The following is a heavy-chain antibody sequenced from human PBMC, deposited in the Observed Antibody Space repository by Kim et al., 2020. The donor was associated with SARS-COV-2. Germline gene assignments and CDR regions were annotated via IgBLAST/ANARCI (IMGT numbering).Heavy chain of an antibody. J-gene: IGHJ4*02. D-gene: IGHD4-17*01. V-gene: IGHV3-66*01. CDR3: ASNTVTTGFDY. CDR1: GFTVSSNY. Sequence: GGSLRLSCAASGFTVSSNYMSWVRQAPGKGLEWVSVIYSGGSTYYADSVKGRFTISRDNSKNTLYLQMNSLRAEDTAVYYCASNTVTTGFDYWGQGTLVTVSS. CDR2: IYSGGST.